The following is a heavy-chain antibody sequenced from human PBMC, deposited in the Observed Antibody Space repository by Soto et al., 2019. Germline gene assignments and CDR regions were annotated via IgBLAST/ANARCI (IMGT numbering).Heavy chain of an antibody. Sequence: ASVKVSCKASGYTFTSYGISWVRQAPGQGLEWMGWISAYNGNTNYAQKLQGRVTMTTDTSTSTAYMELRSLRSDDTAVYYCARVYCSGGSCFPDYYYYGMDVWGQGTTVTVSS. D-gene: IGHD2-15*01. V-gene: IGHV1-18*01. J-gene: IGHJ6*02. CDR3: ARVYCSGGSCFPDYYYYGMDV. CDR2: ISAYNGNT. CDR1: GYTFTSYG.